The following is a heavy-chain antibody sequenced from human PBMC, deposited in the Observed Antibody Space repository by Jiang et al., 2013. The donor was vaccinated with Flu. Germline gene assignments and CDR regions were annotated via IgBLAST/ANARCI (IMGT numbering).Heavy chain of an antibody. CDR3: AADHGRLVPFDY. V-gene: IGHV1-58*01. CDR2: IVVGSGNT. Sequence: SGAEVKKPGTSVKVSCKASGFTFTSSAVQWVRQARGQRLEWIGWIVVGSGNTNYAQKFQERVTITRDMSTSTAYMELSSLRSEDTAVYYCAADHGRLVPFDYWGQGTLVTVSS. D-gene: IGHD6-19*01. J-gene: IGHJ4*02. CDR1: GFTFTSSA.